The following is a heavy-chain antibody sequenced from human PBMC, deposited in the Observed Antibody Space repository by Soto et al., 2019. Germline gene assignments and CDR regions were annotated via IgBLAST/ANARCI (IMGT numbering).Heavy chain of an antibody. Sequence: PSETLSLTCAVSGGSISSSNWWSWVRQPPGKGLEWIGEIYHSGSTNYNPSLKSRVTISVDKSKNQFSLKLSSVTAADTAVYYCARGGGSNYDVAYAVWGRGSVVTVSS. CDR3: ARGGGSNYDVAYAV. CDR2: IYHSGST. D-gene: IGHD3-22*01. CDR1: GGSISSSNW. J-gene: IGHJ4*03. V-gene: IGHV4-4*02.